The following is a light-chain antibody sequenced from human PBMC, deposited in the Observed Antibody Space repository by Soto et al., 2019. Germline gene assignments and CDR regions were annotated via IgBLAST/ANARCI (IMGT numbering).Light chain of an antibody. V-gene: IGLV1-44*01. CDR2: TNN. J-gene: IGLJ2*01. CDR3: AAWDDSLNGVV. Sequence: QSVRTQPPSASGTPGQRVTISCSGSISNIGGNTVNWYQQLPGTAPKLLMYTNNQRPSGVPDRFSGSKSGTSASLAISGLQSEDEADYYCAAWDDSLNGVVFGGGTKLTVL. CDR1: ISNIGGNT.